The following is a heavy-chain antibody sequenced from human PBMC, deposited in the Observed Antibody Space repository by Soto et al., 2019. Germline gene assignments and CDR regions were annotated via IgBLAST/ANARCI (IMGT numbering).Heavy chain of an antibody. Sequence: SVKVSCKASGFTFTSSAVQWVRQARGQRLEWIGWIVVGSGNTNYAQKFQERVTITRDMSTSTAYMELSSLRSEDTAVYYCAAFDFWSGSPSKNGMGVWGQGTTVTVSS. CDR2: IVVGSGNT. CDR1: GFTFTSSA. CDR3: AAFDFWSGSPSKNGMGV. V-gene: IGHV1-58*01. J-gene: IGHJ6*02. D-gene: IGHD3-3*01.